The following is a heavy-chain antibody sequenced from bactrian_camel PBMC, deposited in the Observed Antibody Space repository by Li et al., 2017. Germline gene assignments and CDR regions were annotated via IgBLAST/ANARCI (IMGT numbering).Heavy chain of an antibody. CDR2: IDSDGSI. V-gene: IGHV3S53*01. J-gene: IGHJ4*01. D-gene: IGHD3*01. CDR1: GYIYSTYC. CDR3: AADRGGAWPGCYEYNY. Sequence: HVQLVESGGGSAQVGGSLRLSCTASGYIYSTYCMAWFRQAPGKEREQVAGIDSDGSISHRESVKGRFTISRDNVQNALYLEMNSLKPEDTGTYFCAADRGGAWPGCYEYNYWGQGTQVTVS.